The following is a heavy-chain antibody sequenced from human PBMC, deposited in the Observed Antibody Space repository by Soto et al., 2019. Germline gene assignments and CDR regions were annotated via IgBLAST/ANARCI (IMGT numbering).Heavy chain of an antibody. J-gene: IGHJ4*02. CDR3: AKNSAATIRVGYDY. CDR1: GFTFSSYP. Sequence: VQMLESGGGLAQPGGSLRLSCAASGFTFSSYPISWVRRAPGQGLGWVSGIVASGGITYYADSVKGRFTISRDNSKNTLYLQMNSLRAEDTAVYYCAKNSAATIRVGYDYWGQGTLVTVSS. V-gene: IGHV3-23*01. CDR2: IVASGGIT. D-gene: IGHD5-12*01.